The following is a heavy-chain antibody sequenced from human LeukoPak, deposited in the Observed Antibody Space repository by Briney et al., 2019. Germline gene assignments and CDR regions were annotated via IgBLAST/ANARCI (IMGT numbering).Heavy chain of an antibody. V-gene: IGHV3-23*01. CDR3: AKDGYCSSTNCYPAPY. CDR1: GFTFSSYA. J-gene: IGHJ4*02. Sequence: GGSLRLSCAASGFTFSSYAMSWVRQAPGKGLEWVSGISGGGGGTYYADSVKGRFAISRDNSKNTLSLQMNSLRAEDTAVYYCAKDGYCSSTNCYPAPYWGQGTLVTVSS. CDR2: ISGGGGGT. D-gene: IGHD2-2*01.